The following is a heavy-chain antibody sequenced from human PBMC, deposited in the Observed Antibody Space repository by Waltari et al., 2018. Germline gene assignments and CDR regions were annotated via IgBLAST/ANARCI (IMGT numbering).Heavy chain of an antibody. D-gene: IGHD6-6*01. J-gene: IGHJ4*02. V-gene: IGHV4-39*07. Sequence: QLQLQESGPGLVKPSETLSLTCPVSGGSISSSSYYWGWIRQPPGKGLEWIGSIYYSGSTYYNPSLKSRVTISVDTSKNQFSLKLSSVTAADTAVYYCARVSIAAHRGDYWGQGTLVTVSS. CDR2: IYYSGST. CDR1: GGSISSSSYY. CDR3: ARVSIAAHRGDY.